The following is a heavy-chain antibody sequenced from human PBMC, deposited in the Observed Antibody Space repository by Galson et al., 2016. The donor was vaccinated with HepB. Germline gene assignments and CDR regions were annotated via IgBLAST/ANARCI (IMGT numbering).Heavy chain of an antibody. CDR1: GYTFTNYY. D-gene: IGHD3-10*01. CDR3: ARRGAAGRFFLDY. V-gene: IGHV1-46*01. CDR2: INPGAGST. Sequence: SVKVSCKASGYTFTNYYMHWVRQAPGQGLEWMGVINPGAGSTTYAQKFQGRVTMTSDTSTSTVYMELSSLRSEETAVYYCARRGAAGRFFLDYWGQGTLVTVSS. J-gene: IGHJ4*02.